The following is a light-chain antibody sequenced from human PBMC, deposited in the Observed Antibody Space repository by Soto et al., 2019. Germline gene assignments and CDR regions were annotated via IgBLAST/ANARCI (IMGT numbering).Light chain of an antibody. CDR3: QSYDSSLSLRGYVI. CDR1: SANIGAGYD. CDR2: ANS. V-gene: IGLV1-40*01. Sequence: QSVLTQPPSVSGAPGQRVTISCTGNSANIGAGYDVHWYQQLPGTAPKLLIYANSNRPSGVPDRFSGSKSGTSASLAITGLQAEDEADYYCQSYDSSLSLRGYVIFGGGTKLTVL. J-gene: IGLJ2*01.